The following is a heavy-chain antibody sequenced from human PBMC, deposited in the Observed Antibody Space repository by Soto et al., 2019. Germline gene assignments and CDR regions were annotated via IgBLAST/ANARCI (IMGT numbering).Heavy chain of an antibody. V-gene: IGHV4-4*02. D-gene: IGHD6-6*01. J-gene: IGHJ3*02. Sequence: QVQLQESGPGLVKPSGTLSLTCAVSSGSISSTNWWSWVRQPPGKRLEWIGEIYHSGNTNYNPSLKSRVTISVDKSKKQFSLRLSSVTAADTAVYYCARRAGLYSRSSIGAFDIWGQGTMVTVSS. CDR3: ARRAGLYSRSSIGAFDI. CDR2: IYHSGNT. CDR1: SGSISSTNW.